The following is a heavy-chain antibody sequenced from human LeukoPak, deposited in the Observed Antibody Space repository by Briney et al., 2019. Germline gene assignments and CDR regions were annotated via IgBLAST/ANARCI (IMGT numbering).Heavy chain of an antibody. CDR2: IYYSGST. J-gene: IGHJ4*02. V-gene: IGHV4-59*01. D-gene: IGHD6-19*01. CDR1: GGSISSYY. Sequence: SETLSLTCTVSGGSISSYYWSWIRQPPGKGLEWIGYIYYSGSTNYNPSLKSRVTISVDTSKNQFSLKLSSVTAADTAVYYCARDNVIAVAEGFDYWGQGTLVTVSS. CDR3: ARDNVIAVAEGFDY.